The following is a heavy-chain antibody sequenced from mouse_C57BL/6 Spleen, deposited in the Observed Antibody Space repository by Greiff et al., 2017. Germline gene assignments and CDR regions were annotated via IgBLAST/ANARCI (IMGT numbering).Heavy chain of an antibody. V-gene: IGHV1-82*01. J-gene: IGHJ3*01. D-gene: IGHD2-3*01. CDR2: IYPGDGDT. Sequence: VQVVESGPELVKPGASVKISCKASGYAFSSSWMNWVKQRPGKGLEWIGRIYPGDGDTNYNGKFKGKATLTADKSSSTAYMQLSSLTSEDSAVYFCARDGYYGAYWGQGTLVTVSA. CDR1: GYAFSSSW. CDR3: ARDGYYGAY.